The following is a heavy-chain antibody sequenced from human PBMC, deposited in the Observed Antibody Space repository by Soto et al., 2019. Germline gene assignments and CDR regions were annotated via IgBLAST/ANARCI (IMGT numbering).Heavy chain of an antibody. Sequence: ASVKVSCKASGYTFTSYGISWVRQAPGQGLEWMGWISAYNGNTNYSQKFQGRVTMTTDTSASTAYMELSSLRSEDTAVYYCAREEPSIAVAPLHYYGMDVWGQGTTVTVSS. D-gene: IGHD6-19*01. J-gene: IGHJ6*02. V-gene: IGHV1-18*01. CDR3: AREEPSIAVAPLHYYGMDV. CDR1: GYTFTSYG. CDR2: ISAYNGNT.